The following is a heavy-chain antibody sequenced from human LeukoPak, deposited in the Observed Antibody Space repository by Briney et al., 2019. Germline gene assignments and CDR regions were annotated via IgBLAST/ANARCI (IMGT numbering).Heavy chain of an antibody. CDR2: ISPSGGST. Sequence: ASVKVSCKASAYTFTSYNMHWARQAPGQGPQWMGMISPSGGSTTYAQRFQGRVTVTRDTSTSTVYMELSSLRSEDTAVYYCARGGSSCFDFWGQGTLVTVSS. V-gene: IGHV1-46*01. D-gene: IGHD6-13*01. J-gene: IGHJ4*02. CDR1: AYTFTSYN. CDR3: ARGGSSCFDF.